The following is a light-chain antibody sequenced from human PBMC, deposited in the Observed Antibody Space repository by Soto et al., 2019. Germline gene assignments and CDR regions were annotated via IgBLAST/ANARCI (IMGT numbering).Light chain of an antibody. V-gene: IGKV3-20*01. CDR1: QSVSSDY. CDR3: QQYNNWPIT. Sequence: EIVLTQSPATLSLSPGESATLSCRASQSVSSDYLAWYQQKPDQAPRLLIYGASSRATGIPDRFSGSGSGTDFTLTISRLEPEDFAVYYCQQYNNWPITFGQGTRLEIK. CDR2: GAS. J-gene: IGKJ5*01.